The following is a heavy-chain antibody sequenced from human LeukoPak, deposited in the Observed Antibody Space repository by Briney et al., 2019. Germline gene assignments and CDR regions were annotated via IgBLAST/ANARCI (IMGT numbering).Heavy chain of an antibody. Sequence: GGSLRLSCAASGFTFSSYGMHWVRQAPGKGLEWVAVISYDGSNKYYADSVKGRFTISRDNSKNTLYLQMNSLRAEDTAVYYCARDKIYGDFDYWGQGTLVTVSS. CDR2: ISYDGSNK. D-gene: IGHD4-17*01. V-gene: IGHV3-30*03. J-gene: IGHJ4*02. CDR1: GFTFSSYG. CDR3: ARDKIYGDFDY.